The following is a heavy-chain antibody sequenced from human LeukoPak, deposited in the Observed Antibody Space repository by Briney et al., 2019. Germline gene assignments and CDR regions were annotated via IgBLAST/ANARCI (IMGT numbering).Heavy chain of an antibody. V-gene: IGHV4-39*01. CDR3: ARQYSSGWPWFDP. J-gene: IGHJ5*02. CDR1: GGSITSGGYY. CDR2: IYYSGST. Sequence: PSETLSLTCTVPGGSITSGGYYWGWIRQPPGKGLEWIGSIYYSGSTYYNPSLKSRVTISADTSKNQFSLKLSSVTAADAAVYHCARQYSSGWPWFDPWGQGTLVTVSS. D-gene: IGHD6-19*01.